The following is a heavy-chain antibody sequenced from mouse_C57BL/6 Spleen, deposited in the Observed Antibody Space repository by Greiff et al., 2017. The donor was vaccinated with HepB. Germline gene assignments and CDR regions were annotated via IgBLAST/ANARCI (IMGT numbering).Heavy chain of an antibody. V-gene: IGHV1-64*01. CDR2: IHPNSGST. J-gene: IGHJ4*01. Sequence: QVQLKQPGAELVKPGASVKLSCKASGYTFTSYWMHWVKQRPGQGLEWIGMIHPNSGSTNYNEKFKSKATLTVDKSSSTAYMQLSSLTSEDSAVYYCAIFTTVVATTSYYAMDYWGQGTSVTVSS. CDR3: AIFTTVVATTSYYAMDY. D-gene: IGHD1-1*01. CDR1: GYTFTSYW.